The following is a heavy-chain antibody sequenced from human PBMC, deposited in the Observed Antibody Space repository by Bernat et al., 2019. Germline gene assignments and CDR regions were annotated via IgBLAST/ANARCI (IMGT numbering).Heavy chain of an antibody. V-gene: IGHV4-30-2*01. J-gene: IGHJ4*02. CDR1: GGSISSGGYS. CDR3: ARVKGPYYDSSGYPDY. CDR2: IYHSGST. D-gene: IGHD3-22*01. Sequence: QLQLQESGSGLVKPSQTRSLTCAVSGGSISSGGYSWSWIRQPPGKGLEWIGYIYHSGSTYYNPSLKSRVTISVDRSKNQFSLKRSSVTAADTAVDYCARVKGPYYDSSGYPDYWGQGTLVTVSS.